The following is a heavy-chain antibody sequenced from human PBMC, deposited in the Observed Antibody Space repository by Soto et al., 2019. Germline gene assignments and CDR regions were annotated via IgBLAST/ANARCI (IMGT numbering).Heavy chain of an antibody. J-gene: IGHJ6*02. V-gene: IGHV1-2*02. Sequence: RASVKVSCKASGYTFIGYYMHWVRQAPGQGLEWMGWINANSGGTNYAQKFKGRVTMTRDTSTSTAYMDLSSLRSDDTAVYYCAPSRLTIFGPLDVWGQGTTVTVSS. CDR2: INANSGGT. CDR1: GYTFIGYY. CDR3: APSRLTIFGPLDV. D-gene: IGHD3-3*01.